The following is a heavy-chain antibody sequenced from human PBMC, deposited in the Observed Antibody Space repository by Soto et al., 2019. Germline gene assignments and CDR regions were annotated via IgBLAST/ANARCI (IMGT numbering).Heavy chain of an antibody. CDR1: GGSIRSSSYY. CDR3: ARHYPFGSGSFSPYYFDS. Sequence: SETLSLTCTVSGGSIRSSSYYWGWIRQPPGKGLEWIGSINYSGSSYYTPSLRSRVTIFVDTSKNQFSLKLSSVTAADTAVYYCARHYPFGSGSFSPYYFDSWGRGTLVTVSS. CDR2: INYSGSS. J-gene: IGHJ4*02. V-gene: IGHV4-39*01. D-gene: IGHD3-10*01.